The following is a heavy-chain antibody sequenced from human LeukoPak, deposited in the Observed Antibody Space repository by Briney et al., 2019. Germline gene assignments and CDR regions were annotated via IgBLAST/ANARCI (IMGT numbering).Heavy chain of an antibody. CDR1: GGSISSSSYY. CDR2: IYYSGST. V-gene: IGHV4-39*07. Sequence: SETLSLTCTVSGGSISSSSYYWGWIRQPPGKGLEWIGSIYYSGSTYYNPSLKSRVTISVDTSKNQFSLKLSSVTAADTAVYYCARSPNPGAFDIWGQGTMVTVSS. J-gene: IGHJ3*02. CDR3: ARSPNPGAFDI.